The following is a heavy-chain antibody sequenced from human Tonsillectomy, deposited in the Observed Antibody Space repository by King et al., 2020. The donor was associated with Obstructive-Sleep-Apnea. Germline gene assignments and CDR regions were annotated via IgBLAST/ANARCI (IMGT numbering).Heavy chain of an antibody. J-gene: IGHJ4*02. Sequence: VQLVESGGGVVQPGRSLRLSCAASGFTFNSYGIPWVRQAPGTGLEWVAVLSYDGSNQFYAYSVKGRFAISRDNSENTLYLQMHGLRAEDTAVYYCAKEWGSGYDWTLFYYDYWGQGTLVTVSS. D-gene: IGHD5-12*01. CDR1: GFTFNSYG. V-gene: IGHV3-30*18. CDR2: LSYDGSNQ. CDR3: AKEWGSGYDWTLFYYDY.